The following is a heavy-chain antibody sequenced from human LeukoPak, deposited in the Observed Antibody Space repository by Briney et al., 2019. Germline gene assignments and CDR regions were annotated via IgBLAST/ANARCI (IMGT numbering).Heavy chain of an antibody. Sequence: GGSLRLSCAASGFTFSSYSMNWVRQAPGKGLEWVSSISSSSSYIYYADSVKGRFTISRDNAKNSLYLQMNSLRAEDTAVYYCARADLDHGDYLDYWGQGTPVTVSS. J-gene: IGHJ4*02. CDR2: ISSSSSYI. D-gene: IGHD4-17*01. CDR3: ARADLDHGDYLDY. V-gene: IGHV3-21*04. CDR1: GFTFSSYS.